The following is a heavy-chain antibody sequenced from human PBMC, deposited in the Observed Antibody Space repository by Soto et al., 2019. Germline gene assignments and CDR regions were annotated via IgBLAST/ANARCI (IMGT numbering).Heavy chain of an antibody. D-gene: IGHD2-8*01. CDR1: GGSISSSGYY. CDR2: IYHSGST. J-gene: IGHJ6*02. Sequence: QLQLQESGPGRVKPSETLSLTCTVSGGSISSSGYYWGWIRQPPGKGLEWIGSIYHSGSTYYNPSLESRATISIDTFMNHFSLELTSVTAADTAVYYCATVSNYYCCGMDVWGQGTTVTVSS. V-gene: IGHV4-39*02. CDR3: ATVSNYYCCGMDV.